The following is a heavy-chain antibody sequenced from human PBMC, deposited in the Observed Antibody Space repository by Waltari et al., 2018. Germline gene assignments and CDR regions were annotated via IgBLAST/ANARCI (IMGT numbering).Heavy chain of an antibody. V-gene: IGHV3-23*01. CDR1: GFTFISYA. J-gene: IGHJ4*02. D-gene: IGHD6-13*01. Sequence: EVQLLESGGGLVQPGGSLRLSCAASGFTFISYAMTWVRQAPGKGCEWVSSISGPALTTFYADSVKGRFSVSRDNSKNTLYLQINGLRADDTAVYYCAKAGGIAAAEFQFDFWGRGTLVTVSS. CDR3: AKAGGIAAAEFQFDF. CDR2: ISGPALTT.